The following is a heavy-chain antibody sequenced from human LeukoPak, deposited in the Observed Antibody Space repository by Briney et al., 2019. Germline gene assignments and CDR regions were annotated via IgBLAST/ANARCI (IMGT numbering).Heavy chain of an antibody. CDR1: GYTFTSYG. CDR2: ISAYNGNT. CDR3: ATGTTKGYYYYGMDV. V-gene: IGHV1-18*01. D-gene: IGHD1-7*01. J-gene: IGHJ6*02. Sequence: ASVKVSCKASGYTFTSYGISWVRQAPGQGLEWMGWISAYNGNTNYAQKLQGRVTMTTDTSTSTAYMELRSLRSDDTAVYYCATGTTKGYYYYGMDVWGQGTTVTVSS.